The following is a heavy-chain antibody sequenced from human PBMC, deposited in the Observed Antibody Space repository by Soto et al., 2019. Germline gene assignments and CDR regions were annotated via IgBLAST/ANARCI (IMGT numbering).Heavy chain of an antibody. CDR2: MSYDGSNK. CDR3: ARDPGYSSGWYRFDY. Sequence: GSLRLSCTASGFTFSNYAMHWVRQAPGKGMEWVAVMSYDGSNKYYADSVKGRFTISRDNSKNTLYLQMNSLRAEDTAVYYCARDPGYSSGWYRFDYWGQGTLVTVSS. D-gene: IGHD6-19*01. CDR1: GFTFSNYA. V-gene: IGHV3-30-3*01. J-gene: IGHJ4*02.